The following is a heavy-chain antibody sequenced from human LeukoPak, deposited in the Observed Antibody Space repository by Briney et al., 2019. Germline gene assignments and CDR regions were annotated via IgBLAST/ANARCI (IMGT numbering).Heavy chain of an antibody. CDR3: ARDRSGYDYLFDY. CDR1: GFTFSSYS. Sequence: GGSLRLSCAASGFTFSSYSMNWVRQAPGKGLEWVSSISSSSSYIYYADSVKGRFTISRDNAKNSLYLQMNSLRAEDTAVYYCARDRSGYDYLFDYWGQGTLVTVSS. V-gene: IGHV3-21*01. J-gene: IGHJ4*02. CDR2: ISSSSSYI. D-gene: IGHD5-12*01.